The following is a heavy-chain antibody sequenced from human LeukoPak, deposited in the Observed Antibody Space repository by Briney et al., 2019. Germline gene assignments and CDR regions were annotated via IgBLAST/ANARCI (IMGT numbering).Heavy chain of an antibody. CDR3: ARGALNSGSYWRDLDWFDP. D-gene: IGHD1-26*01. Sequence: GGSLRLSCAASGFTFSSYAMSWVRQAPGKGLEWVSGISGRDSTTYYADSVKGRFTISRENSKNTLYLQMNSLRAEDTAVYYCARGALNSGSYWRDLDWFDPWGQGTLVTVSS. J-gene: IGHJ5*02. CDR1: GFTFSSYA. V-gene: IGHV3-23*01. CDR2: ISGRDSTT.